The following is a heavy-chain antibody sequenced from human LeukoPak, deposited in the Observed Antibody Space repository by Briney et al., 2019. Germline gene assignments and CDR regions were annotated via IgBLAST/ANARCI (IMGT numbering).Heavy chain of an antibody. D-gene: IGHD3-22*01. CDR1: EFTFSSYS. V-gene: IGHV3-21*01. CDR3: ARGGYHPYALDI. Sequence: NPGGSLRLSCAASEFTFSSYSMNWVRQAPGKGLEWVSSIGSSGGNTYYADSLRGRFTISRDNAKNSLYLQMNSLRDEDTAVYYCARGGYHPYALDIWGQGTMVTVSS. CDR2: IGSSGGNT. J-gene: IGHJ3*02.